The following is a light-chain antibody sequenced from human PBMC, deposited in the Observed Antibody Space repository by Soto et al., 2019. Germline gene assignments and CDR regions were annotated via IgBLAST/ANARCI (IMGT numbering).Light chain of an antibody. V-gene: IGKV1-39*01. CDR3: QQSYSTLIT. Sequence: DIQMTQSPSSLSASGGDRVTITCRASQSLSSYSNWYQQKPGKAPKLLIYAASSLQSGVPSRFSGSGSGTDFTLTISRLQPEDFATYYCQQSYSTLITFGQGKRRDI. J-gene: IGKJ5*01. CDR1: QSLSSY. CDR2: AAS.